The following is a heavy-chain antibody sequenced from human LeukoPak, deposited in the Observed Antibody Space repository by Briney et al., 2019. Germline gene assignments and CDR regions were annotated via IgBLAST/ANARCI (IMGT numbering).Heavy chain of an antibody. CDR3: ARHMERWQQFTRSLDY. J-gene: IGHJ4*02. D-gene: IGHD5-24*01. CDR2: ISSGGSSI. Sequence: GGSLRLSCAASGFTFSSYEMNWVRQAPGKGLEWVSYISSGGSSIYYADSVKGRFTISRDNAKNSLYLQMNSLRAEDTAVYYCARHMERWQQFTRSLDYWGQGTLVTVSS. V-gene: IGHV3-48*03. CDR1: GFTFSSYE.